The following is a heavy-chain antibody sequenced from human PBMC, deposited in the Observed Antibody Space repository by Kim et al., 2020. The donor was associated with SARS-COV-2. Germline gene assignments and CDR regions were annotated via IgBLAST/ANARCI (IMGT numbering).Heavy chain of an antibody. V-gene: IGHV4-34*01. CDR2: INHSGST. Sequence: SETLSLTCAVYGGSFSGYYWSWIRQPPGKGLEWIGEINHSGSTNYNPSLKSRVTISVDTSKNQFSLKLSSVTAADTAVYYCARGPDYVWGSYHNWFDPWGQGTLVTVSS. CDR3: ARGPDYVWGSYHNWFDP. J-gene: IGHJ5*02. D-gene: IGHD3-16*01. CDR1: GGSFSGYY.